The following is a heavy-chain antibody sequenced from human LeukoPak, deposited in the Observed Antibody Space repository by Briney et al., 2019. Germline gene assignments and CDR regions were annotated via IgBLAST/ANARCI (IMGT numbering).Heavy chain of an antibody. V-gene: IGHV4-30-4*01. J-gene: IGHJ4*02. D-gene: IGHD3-22*01. Sequence: SQTLSLTCTVSGGSISSGDYYWSWIRQPPGKGLEWIGYIYYSGSTNYNPSLKSRVTISVDTSKNQFSLKLSSVTAADTAVYYCARAGHYYDSSGYYPLWGQGTLVTVSS. CDR3: ARAGHYYDSSGYYPL. CDR2: IYYSGST. CDR1: GGSISSGDYY.